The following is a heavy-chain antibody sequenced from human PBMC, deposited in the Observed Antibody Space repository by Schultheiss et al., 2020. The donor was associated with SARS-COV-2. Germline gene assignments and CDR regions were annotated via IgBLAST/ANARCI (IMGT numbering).Heavy chain of an antibody. CDR3: ARDGGYDFWSGYRNRYYYGMDV. J-gene: IGHJ6*02. CDR2: IYYSGST. Sequence: SETLSLTCTVSGGSISSYYWSWIRQPAGKGLEWIGRIYYSGSTYYNPSLKSRVTISVDTSKNQFSLKLSSVTAADTAVYYCARDGGYDFWSGYRNRYYYGMDVWGQGTTVTVSS. V-gene: IGHV4-59*05. D-gene: IGHD3-3*01. CDR1: GGSISSYY.